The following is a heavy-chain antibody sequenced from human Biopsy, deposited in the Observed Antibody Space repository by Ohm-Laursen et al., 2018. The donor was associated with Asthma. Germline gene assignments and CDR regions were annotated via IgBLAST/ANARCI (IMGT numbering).Heavy chain of an antibody. CDR2: INSVFGTT. J-gene: IGHJ4*02. CDR1: GGTFNTYV. D-gene: IGHD2-2*01. V-gene: IGHV1-69*13. CDR3: ARKAGSCISRTCYSLDF. Sequence: ASVKVSCKPLGGTFNTYVIGWVRQAPGQGLEWMGGINSVFGTTTYPQKFQDRVTITAYDSTSTVYMELSSLRSEDTAVYYCARKAGSCISRTCYSLDFWGQGTLVTVSS.